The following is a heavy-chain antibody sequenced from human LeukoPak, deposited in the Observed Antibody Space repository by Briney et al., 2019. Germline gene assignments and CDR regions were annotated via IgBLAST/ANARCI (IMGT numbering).Heavy chain of an antibody. CDR2: INHSGST. D-gene: IGHD3-10*01. J-gene: IGHJ4*02. V-gene: IGHV4-34*01. CDR1: GGSFSGYY. Sequence: SETLSLTCAVYGGSFSGYYWSWIRQPPGKGLEWIGEINHSGSTNYNPSLKSRVTISVDTSKNQLSLKLSSVTAADTAVYYCARSRNYGSGSYYTSMLDYWGQGTLVTVSS. CDR3: ARSRNYGSGSYYTSMLDY.